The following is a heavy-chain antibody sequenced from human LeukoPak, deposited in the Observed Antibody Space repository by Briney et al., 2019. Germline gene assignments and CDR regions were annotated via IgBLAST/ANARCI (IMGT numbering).Heavy chain of an antibody. CDR1: GFTFRSYW. D-gene: IGHD3-3*01. Sequence: GGSLRLSCAASGFTFRSYWMSWVRQAAGKGLEWVANIKQDGSEKYYVDSVKGRFTISRDNAKNSLYLQMNSLRAEDTAVYYCARDTSGYYAHYYFDYWGQGTLVTVSS. CDR3: ARDTSGYYAHYYFDY. CDR2: IKQDGSEK. V-gene: IGHV3-7*01. J-gene: IGHJ4*02.